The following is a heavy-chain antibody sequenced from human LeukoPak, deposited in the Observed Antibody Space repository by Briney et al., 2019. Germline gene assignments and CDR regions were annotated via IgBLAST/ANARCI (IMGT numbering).Heavy chain of an antibody. CDR1: VFTFRDFA. J-gene: IGHJ5*02. CDR3: AKDLTPGDGKWEFDP. V-gene: IGHV3-23*05. D-gene: IGHD4-17*01. CDR2: LSYSGHHT. Sequence: PGGSLRLSCSASVFTFRDFAMAWVRHAPGRGLEGVSSLSYSGHHTHYADYVKGRFTISRDNSKNTLYLQMNRLRADDTAVYFCAKDLTPGDGKWEFDPGGEATLVTLT.